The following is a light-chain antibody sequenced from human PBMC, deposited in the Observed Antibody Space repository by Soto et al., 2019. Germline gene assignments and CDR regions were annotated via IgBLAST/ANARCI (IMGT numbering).Light chain of an antibody. Sequence: DIQMTQSPSALSASVGDRVTITCQASHDIGNYLNWYQQKPGTAPALLIYDAYTLERGVPSRFSGSGFETDFSFTINSLQPEDIATYYCQQYDNMPLTFGGGTKLEIK. V-gene: IGKV1-33*01. CDR3: QQYDNMPLT. J-gene: IGKJ4*01. CDR1: HDIGNY. CDR2: DAY.